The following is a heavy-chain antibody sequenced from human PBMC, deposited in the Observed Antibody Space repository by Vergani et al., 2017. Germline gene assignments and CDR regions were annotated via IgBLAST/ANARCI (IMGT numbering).Heavy chain of an antibody. CDR1: GGSISSRSYY. J-gene: IGHJ4*02. Sequence: QLQLQESGPGLVKPSETLSLTCTVSGGSISSRSYYWGWIRQPPGKGLEWIGSVYYSGSTYYNPSLKSRVTISVDTSKNQFSLKLSSVTAADTAVYYCASFPYYYDRDYWGQGTLVTVSS. CDR2: VYYSGST. V-gene: IGHV4-39*01. D-gene: IGHD3-10*02. CDR3: ASFPYYYDRDY.